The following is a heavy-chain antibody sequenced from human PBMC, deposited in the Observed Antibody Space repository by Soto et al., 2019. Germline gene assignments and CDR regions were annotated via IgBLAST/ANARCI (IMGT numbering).Heavy chain of an antibody. Sequence: GGSLRLSCAASGFTFSSYGMHWVRQAPGKGLEWVAVISYDGSNKYYADSVKGRFTISRDNSKNTLYLQMNSLRAEDTAVYYCAKNADHWTNIPPDYWGQGTLVTSPQ. V-gene: IGHV3-30*18. D-gene: IGHD1-1*01. CDR1: GFTFSSYG. CDR2: ISYDGSNK. CDR3: AKNADHWTNIPPDY. J-gene: IGHJ4*02.